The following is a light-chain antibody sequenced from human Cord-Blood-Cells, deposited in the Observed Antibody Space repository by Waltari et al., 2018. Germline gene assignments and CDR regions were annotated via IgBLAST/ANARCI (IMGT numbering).Light chain of an antibody. V-gene: IGLV2-23*01. Sequence: QSALTPPASVFGSPGQSIPISCPGTSSDVGGYNLVSWYQQHPGKAPKLMIYEGSKRPSGVSNRFSGSKSGNTASLTISGLQAEDEADYYCCSYAGSSTLVFGGGTKLTVL. J-gene: IGLJ3*02. CDR1: SSDVGGYNL. CDR2: EGS. CDR3: CSYAGSSTLV.